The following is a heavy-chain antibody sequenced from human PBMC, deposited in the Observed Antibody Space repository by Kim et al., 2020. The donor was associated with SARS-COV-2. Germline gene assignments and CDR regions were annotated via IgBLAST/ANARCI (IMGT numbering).Heavy chain of an antibody. CDR3: ASTEEKEFWAWFDP. CDR2: IYYSGST. Sequence: SETLSLTCTVSGGSISSGGYYWSWIRQHPGKGLEWIGYIYYSGSTYYNPSLKSRVTISVDTSKNQFSLKLSSVTAADTAVYYCASTEEKEFWAWFDPWGQGTQVTVST. V-gene: IGHV4-31*03. J-gene: IGHJ5*02. CDR1: GGSISSGGYY. D-gene: IGHD3-10*01.